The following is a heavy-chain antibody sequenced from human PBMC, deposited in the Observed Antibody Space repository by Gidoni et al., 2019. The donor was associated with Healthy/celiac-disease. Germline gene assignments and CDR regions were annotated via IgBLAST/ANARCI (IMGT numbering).Heavy chain of an antibody. CDR3: AKDLYCSGGSCYPVPGLGDAFDI. D-gene: IGHD2-15*01. Sequence: EVQLLESGGGLVQPGGSLRSSCAASGFPFSSYAMSWVRTAPGKGLEWVSAISGSGGSTYYADSVKGRFTISRDNSKNTLYLQMNSLRAEDTAVYYCAKDLYCSGGSCYPVPGLGDAFDIWGQGTMVTVSS. V-gene: IGHV3-23*01. J-gene: IGHJ3*02. CDR1: GFPFSSYA. CDR2: ISGSGGST.